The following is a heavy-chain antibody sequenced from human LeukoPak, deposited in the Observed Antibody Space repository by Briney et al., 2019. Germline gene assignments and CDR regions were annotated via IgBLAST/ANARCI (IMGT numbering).Heavy chain of an antibody. CDR2: INHSGST. J-gene: IGHJ6*03. CDR3: ARYDILTGNVGYYYYYMDV. Sequence: PSETPSLTCAVYGGSFSGYYWSWIRQPPGKGLEWIGEINHSGSTNYNPSLKSRVTISVDTSKNQFSLKLSSVTAADTAVYYCARYDILTGNVGYYYYYMDVWGKGTTVTVSS. CDR1: GGSFSGYY. V-gene: IGHV4-34*01. D-gene: IGHD3-9*01.